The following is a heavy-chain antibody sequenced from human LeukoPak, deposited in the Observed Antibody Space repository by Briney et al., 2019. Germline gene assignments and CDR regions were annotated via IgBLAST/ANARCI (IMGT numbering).Heavy chain of an antibody. J-gene: IGHJ4*02. Sequence: ASVKVSCKSSGYTFTGYYIHWVRQAPGQGLEWMGWINANSGNTGYAQKFQGRVTMTRNNSISTAYMELSSLRSEDTAVYYCARGNRDSIDYWGQGTLVTVSS. CDR2: INANSGNT. V-gene: IGHV1-8*02. CDR3: ARGNRDSIDY. CDR1: GYTFTGYY. D-gene: IGHD3-22*01.